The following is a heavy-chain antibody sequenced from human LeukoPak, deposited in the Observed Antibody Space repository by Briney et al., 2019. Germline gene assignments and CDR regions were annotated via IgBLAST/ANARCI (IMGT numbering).Heavy chain of an antibody. Sequence: GGSLRLSCAASGFTFSSYAMHWVRRAPGKGLEYVSAISSNGGSRYYANSVKDRFTISRDNSKNTLYLQMGSLRAEDMAVYYCARGGYCSTTSCFVRGWFDPWGQGTLVSVSS. J-gene: IGHJ5*02. CDR2: ISSNGGSR. D-gene: IGHD2-2*01. V-gene: IGHV3-64*01. CDR3: ARGGYCSTTSCFVRGWFDP. CDR1: GFTFSSYA.